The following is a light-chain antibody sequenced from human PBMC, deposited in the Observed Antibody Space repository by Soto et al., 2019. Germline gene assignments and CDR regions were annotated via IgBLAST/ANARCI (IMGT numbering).Light chain of an antibody. CDR3: QHYNDYSRR. J-gene: IGKJ1*01. Sequence: DIQMTQSPSTLSASIGDRVTITCRASQSISSWLAWYQQKPGKAPKLLIYMASNLQSGVPSRFSGSGSGTEFTLTISSLQPDAFATYYCQHYNDYSRRFGQGTKVEIK. CDR2: MAS. V-gene: IGKV1-5*03. CDR1: QSISSW.